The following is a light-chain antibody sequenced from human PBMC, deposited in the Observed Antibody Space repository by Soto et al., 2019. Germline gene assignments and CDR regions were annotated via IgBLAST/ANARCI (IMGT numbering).Light chain of an antibody. CDR1: QGITSY. CDR2: SAS. J-gene: IGKJ3*01. V-gene: IGKV1-9*01. CDR3: QKHNSAPLF. Sequence: IQLTQSPSSLSASVVDIFTITFRASQGITSYLAWYQQRPGKAPGLLIYSASTLQSGVPSRFSGSGYGTDFSLTISSLQPEDVATYYCQKHNSAPLFFGPGTKVDIK.